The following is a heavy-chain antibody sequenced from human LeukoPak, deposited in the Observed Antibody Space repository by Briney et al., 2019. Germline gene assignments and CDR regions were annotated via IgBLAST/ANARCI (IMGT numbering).Heavy chain of an antibody. CDR2: IYSGGST. D-gene: IGHD6-6*01. CDR1: GFTFSTYA. CDR3: ARDNGYSSSYYWFDP. J-gene: IGHJ5*02. V-gene: IGHV3-66*01. Sequence: PGGSLRLSCAASGFTFSTYAVTWVRQAPGKGLEWVSVIYSGGSTYYADSVKGRFTISRDNSKNTLYLQMNSLRAEDTAVYYCARDNGYSSSYYWFDPWGQGTLVTVSS.